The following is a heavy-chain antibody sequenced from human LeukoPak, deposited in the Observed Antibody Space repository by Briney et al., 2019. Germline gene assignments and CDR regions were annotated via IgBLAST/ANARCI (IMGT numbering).Heavy chain of an antibody. D-gene: IGHD6-13*01. J-gene: IGHJ6*04. CDR1: GFTFSSYA. V-gene: IGHV3-30*04. Sequence: GRTLRLSCAASGFTFSSYAMHWVRQAPGKGLEWGAVISYDGSNKYYADSVKGRFTISRDNSKNTLYLQMNSLRAEDTAVYYCARPTTGSSWSNPYYYYGMDVWGKGTTVTVSS. CDR3: ARPTTGSSWSNPYYYYGMDV. CDR2: ISYDGSNK.